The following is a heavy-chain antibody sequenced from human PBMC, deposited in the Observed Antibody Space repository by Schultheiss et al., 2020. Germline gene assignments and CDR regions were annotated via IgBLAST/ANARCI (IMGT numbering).Heavy chain of an antibody. J-gene: IGHJ4*02. CDR1: GFTFSDYY. D-gene: IGHD5-18*01. Sequence: GGSLRLSCAASGFTFSDYYMSWIRQAPGKGLEWVSYISSSSSYTNYADSVKGRFTISRDNSKNTLYLQMNSLRAEDTAVYYCARDQSSAAMVTYYFDYWGQGTLVTVSS. CDR2: ISSSSSYT. V-gene: IGHV3-11*06. CDR3: ARDQSSAAMVTYYFDY.